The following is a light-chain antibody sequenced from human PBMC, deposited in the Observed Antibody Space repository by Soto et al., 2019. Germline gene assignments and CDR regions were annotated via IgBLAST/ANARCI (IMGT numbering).Light chain of an antibody. V-gene: IGKV3-20*01. CDR2: GAS. J-gene: IGKJ1*01. CDR3: QQYGSSPKT. Sequence: EIVMTQSPATLSVSPGERATLSCRASQSVSSNLAWYQQKPGQAPRLLIYGASNRDTGIPDRFSGSGSGTDFTLTISRLEPEDFAVYYCQQYGSSPKTFGQGTRWIS. CDR1: QSVSSN.